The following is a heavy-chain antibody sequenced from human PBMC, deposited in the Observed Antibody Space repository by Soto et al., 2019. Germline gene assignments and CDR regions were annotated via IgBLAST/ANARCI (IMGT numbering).Heavy chain of an antibody. CDR3: VRDSHGDY. J-gene: IGHJ4*02. CDR2: IDHDGPT. V-gene: IGHV3-74*01. CDR1: GFTFSNYW. Sequence: EVQLVESGGGLVQPGGSLRLSCAGSGFTFSNYWMHWVRQAPGKGLEWVSRIDHDGPTDYADSVRGRFTISRDNAENTPCLQMTSLRPEDTAVYYCVRDSHGDYWGQGTLVTVSS.